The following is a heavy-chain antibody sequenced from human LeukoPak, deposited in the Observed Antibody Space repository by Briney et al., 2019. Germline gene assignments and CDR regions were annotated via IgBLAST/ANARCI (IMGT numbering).Heavy chain of an antibody. D-gene: IGHD3-22*01. J-gene: IGHJ1*01. V-gene: IGHV3-74*01. CDR1: GFTFSSYW. CDR2: IKSDGKA. Sequence: GGSLRLSCVASGFTFSSYWMHWVRQAPGKGLVWVSRIKSDGKANYADSVKGRFTISRDNAKNTVSLQMNSLRAEDTGVYYCARAPSEIGGYYPEYFRYWGQGTLVTVSS. CDR3: ARAPSEIGGYYPEYFRY.